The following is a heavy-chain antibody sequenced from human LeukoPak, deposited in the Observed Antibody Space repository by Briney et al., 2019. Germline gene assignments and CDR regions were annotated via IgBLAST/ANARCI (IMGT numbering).Heavy chain of an antibody. Sequence: ETLSLTCAVYGGSFSGYYWSWIRQPPGKGLVWVSRINSDGGSTSYADSVKGRFTISRDNAKNTLYLQMNSLRAEDTAVYYCARRIQGMAPYYFDYWGQGTLVTVSS. CDR1: GGSFSGYY. J-gene: IGHJ4*02. CDR3: ARRIQGMAPYYFDY. D-gene: IGHD5-24*01. V-gene: IGHV3-74*01. CDR2: INSDGGST.